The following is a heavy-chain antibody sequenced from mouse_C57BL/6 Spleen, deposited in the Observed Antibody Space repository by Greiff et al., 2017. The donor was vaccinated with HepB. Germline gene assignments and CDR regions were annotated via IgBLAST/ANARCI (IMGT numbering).Heavy chain of an antibody. D-gene: IGHD2-5*01. CDR1: GYTFTSYG. CDR3: ARDYSNYWYFDV. CDR2: IYPRSGNT. V-gene: IGHV1-81*01. J-gene: IGHJ1*03. Sequence: VQLVESGAELARPGASVKLSCKASGYTFTSYGISWVKQRTGQGLEWIGEIYPRSGNTYYNEKFKGKATLTADKSSSTAYMELRSLTSEDSAVYFCARDYSNYWYFDVWGTGTTVTVSS.